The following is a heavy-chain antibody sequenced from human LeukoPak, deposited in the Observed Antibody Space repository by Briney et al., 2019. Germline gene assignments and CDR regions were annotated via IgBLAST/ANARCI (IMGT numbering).Heavy chain of an antibody. CDR1: GGSFSGYY. CDR3: ARDSSSGSFWFDP. Sequence: SETLSLTCAVYGGSFSGYYWSWIRQPPGKGLEWIGEINHSGSINYNPSLKSRVTISIDTSKNQFSLHLTSVTAADTAVYYCARDSSSGSFWFDPWGQGTLVTVSS. D-gene: IGHD6-19*01. J-gene: IGHJ5*02. CDR2: INHSGSI. V-gene: IGHV4-34*01.